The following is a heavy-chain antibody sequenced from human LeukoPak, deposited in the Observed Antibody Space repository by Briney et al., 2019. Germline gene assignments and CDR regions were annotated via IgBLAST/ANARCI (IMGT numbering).Heavy chain of an antibody. D-gene: IGHD5-12*01. CDR3: ARLRIQIVPTTHDAFDI. Sequence: GGSLRLSCAGSGFTFSRYWMTWVRQAPGKGLEWVANIKQDGGEKYSVDSVKGRFTISRDNAKNSLYLLMNSLRAEDTAVYYCARLRIQIVPTTHDAFDIWGQGTMVTVSS. J-gene: IGHJ3*02. CDR2: IKQDGGEK. V-gene: IGHV3-7*01. CDR1: GFTFSRYW.